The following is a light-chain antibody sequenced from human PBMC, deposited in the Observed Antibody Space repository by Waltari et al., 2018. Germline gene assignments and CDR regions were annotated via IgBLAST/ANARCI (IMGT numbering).Light chain of an antibody. CDR1: SSNIGSNY. J-gene: IGLJ2*01. V-gene: IGLV1-47*01. CDR3: AAWDDSLRVV. Sequence: QSVLTQPPSASGTPGQRVTISCSGSSSNIGSNYVYWYQQLPETAPKLLIYTNNQRPTGVPDRFSGSKSGTSASLAITGLRSEDEADYYCAAWDDSLRVVFGGGTKLTVL. CDR2: TNN.